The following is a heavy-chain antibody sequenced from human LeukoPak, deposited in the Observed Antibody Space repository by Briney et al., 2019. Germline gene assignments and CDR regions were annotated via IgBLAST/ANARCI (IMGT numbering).Heavy chain of an antibody. CDR2: IGTAGDT. J-gene: IGHJ6*03. CDR1: GFTFSSYD. V-gene: IGHV3-13*01. Sequence: PGGSLRLSCAASGFTFSSYDMHWVRQAPGKGLEWVSAIGTAGDTYYPGSVKGRFTISRENAKNSLYLQMNSLRAGDTAVYYCARALQYSSGWYGYYYYYMDVWGKGTTVTVSS. CDR3: ARALQYSSGWYGYYYYYMDV. D-gene: IGHD6-19*01.